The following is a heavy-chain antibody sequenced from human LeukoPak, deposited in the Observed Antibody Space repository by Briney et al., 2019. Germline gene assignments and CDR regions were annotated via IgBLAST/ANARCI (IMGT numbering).Heavy chain of an antibody. D-gene: IGHD3/OR15-3a*01. J-gene: IGHJ4*02. CDR2: INWNGGST. Sequence: PGGSLRLSCAASGFTFDDYGMSWVRQAPGKGLEWVSGINWNGGSTGYADSVKGRFTISRDNAKNSLYLQMNSLRAEDTALYYCAKGGLSSEGLDIPSKRGLWGQGTLVTVSS. CDR3: AKGGLSSEGLDIPSKRGL. V-gene: IGHV3-20*04. CDR1: GFTFDDYG.